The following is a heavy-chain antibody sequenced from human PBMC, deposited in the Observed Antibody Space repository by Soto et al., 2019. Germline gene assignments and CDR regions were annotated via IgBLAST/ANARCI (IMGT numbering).Heavy chain of an antibody. Sequence: FVPLSHMYIVSGGNIIYHHWSGLRHPPGKGLEWIGYIYYSGSTNYNPSLKSRVTISVDTSKNQFSLKLSSVTAADTAVYYGARRQIAVSYYYYYLTAFLGLGTTVP. CDR3: ARRQIAVSYYYYYLTAF. CDR1: GGNIIYHH. V-gene: IGHV4-59*11. CDR2: IYYSGST. D-gene: IGHD6-19*01. J-gene: IGHJ6*02.